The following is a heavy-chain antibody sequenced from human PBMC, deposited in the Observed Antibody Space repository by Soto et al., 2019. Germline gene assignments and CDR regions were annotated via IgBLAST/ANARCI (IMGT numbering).Heavy chain of an antibody. CDR3: VHRRDGYNSAFFDY. J-gene: IGHJ4*02. D-gene: IGHD5-12*01. Sequence: GASLKVSCKASGGTFSSYASSWVRQAPGQGLEWMGGIIRIFHTPTYAQKFQGRVTITADESTSTAYMELISLRSDDTAVYYCVHRRDGYNSAFFDYWGQGTLVTVSS. CDR1: GGTFSSYA. CDR2: IIRIFHTP. V-gene: IGHV1-69*01.